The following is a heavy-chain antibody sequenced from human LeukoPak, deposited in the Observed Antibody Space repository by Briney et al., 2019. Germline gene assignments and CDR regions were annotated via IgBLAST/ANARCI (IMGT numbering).Heavy chain of an antibody. D-gene: IGHD3-3*01. V-gene: IGHV3-33*01. Sequence: PGGSLRLSCAASGFTFSSYGMHWVRQAPGKGLEWVAVIWYDGSNKYYADSVKGRFTISRDNSKNTLYLQMNSLRAEDTAVYYCARDTRNFGVTNWFDPWGQGTLVTVSS. CDR3: ARDTRNFGVTNWFDP. J-gene: IGHJ5*02. CDR2: IWYDGSNK. CDR1: GFTFSSYG.